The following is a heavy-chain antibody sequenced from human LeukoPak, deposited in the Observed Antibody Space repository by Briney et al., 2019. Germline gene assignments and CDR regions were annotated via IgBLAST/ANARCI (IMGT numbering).Heavy chain of an antibody. V-gene: IGHV3-7*01. CDR2: IKQDGSEK. CDR3: ARVVVTPSAGWYYYYYMDV. D-gene: IGHD4-23*01. Sequence: GGSLRLSCAASGFTFSSYWMSWVRQAPGKGLEWVANIKQDGSEKYYVDSVKGRFTVSRDNAKNSLYLQMNSLRAEDTAVYYCARVVVTPSAGWYYYYYMDVWGKGTTVTVSS. J-gene: IGHJ6*03. CDR1: GFTFSSYW.